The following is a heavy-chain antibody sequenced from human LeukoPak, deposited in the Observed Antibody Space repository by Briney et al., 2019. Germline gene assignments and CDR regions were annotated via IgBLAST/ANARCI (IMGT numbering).Heavy chain of an antibody. J-gene: IGHJ4*02. V-gene: IGHV3-15*01. Sequence: GGSLRLSCTAPQFIFSTAWLTWVRQAPGKGLEWVGHIKRKIDGGTTLYAAPVQGRFSISRDESKNTMYLQMNSLKTEDTAIYYCTTDSGAYWGQGTLVTVSS. D-gene: IGHD3-10*01. CDR2: IKRKIDGGTT. CDR3: TTDSGAY. CDR1: QFIFSTAW.